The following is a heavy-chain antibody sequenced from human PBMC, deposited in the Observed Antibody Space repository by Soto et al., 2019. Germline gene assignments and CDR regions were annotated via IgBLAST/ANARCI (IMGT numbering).Heavy chain of an antibody. CDR3: ASEGGRYCSGGSRQDDY. V-gene: IGHV4-39*01. J-gene: IGHJ4*02. CDR2: IYYSGNT. Sequence: PSETLSLTCTVSGGSISSGSYYWGWIRQPPGKGLEWIGSIYYSGNTYYTPSLKSRVTISVDTSKNQFSLKLSSVTAADTAVYYCASEGGRYCSGGSRQDDYWGQGTLVTVSS. D-gene: IGHD2-15*01. CDR1: GGSISSGSYY.